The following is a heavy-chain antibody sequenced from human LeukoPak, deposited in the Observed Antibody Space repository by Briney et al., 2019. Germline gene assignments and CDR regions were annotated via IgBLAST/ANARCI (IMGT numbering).Heavy chain of an antibody. J-gene: IGHJ3*02. Sequence: PGGSLRLSCAASGFTFSSYEMNWVRQAPGKGLEWVSYISSSGSTIYYADSVKGRFTISRDNAKNSLYLQMNSLRAEDTAVYYCAREVTSLDAFDIWGQGTMVTVSS. CDR1: GFTFSSYE. CDR3: AREVTSLDAFDI. D-gene: IGHD2-2*01. V-gene: IGHV3-48*03. CDR2: ISSSGSTI.